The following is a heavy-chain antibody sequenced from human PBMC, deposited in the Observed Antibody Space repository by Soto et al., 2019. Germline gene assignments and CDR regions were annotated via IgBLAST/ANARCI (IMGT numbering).Heavy chain of an antibody. V-gene: IGHV3-33*01. CDR1: GFTFSSYG. CDR2: IWYDGSNK. Sequence: SLRLSCAASGFTFSSYGMHWVRQAPGKGLEWVAVIWYDGSNKYYADSVKGRFTISRDNSKNTLYLQMNSLRAEDTAVYYCARDPPTKDYDYVWRSSHCMDVRGQGTTVTVSS. CDR3: ARDPPTKDYDYVWRSSHCMDV. J-gene: IGHJ6*02. D-gene: IGHD3-16*01.